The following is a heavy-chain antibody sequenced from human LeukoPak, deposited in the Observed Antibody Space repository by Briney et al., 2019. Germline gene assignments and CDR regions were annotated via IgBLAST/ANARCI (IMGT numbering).Heavy chain of an antibody. CDR2: IYHTGNT. J-gene: IGHJ4*02. Sequence: SETLSLTCIVSGGSISSSSYFWGWIRQSPGQGLEWIGYIYHTGNTDYNPSLRGRVTISLDTSKSHFTLYLSSVTAADTAVYYCARHPFSNPFDFWGRGTLVTVSS. CDR1: GGSISSSSYF. D-gene: IGHD2/OR15-2a*01. V-gene: IGHV4-61*05. CDR3: ARHPFSNPFDF.